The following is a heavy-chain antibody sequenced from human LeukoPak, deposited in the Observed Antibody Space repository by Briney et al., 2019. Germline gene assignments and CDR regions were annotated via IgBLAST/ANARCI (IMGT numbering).Heavy chain of an antibody. CDR2: IYYSGGT. CDR1: GGSISSYY. D-gene: IGHD3-22*01. V-gene: IGHV4-59*01. Sequence: SETLSLTCTVSGGSISSYYWSWIRQPPGKGLEWIGYIYYSGGTKYNPSLMSRATISVDRAQSQFSLSLTSVTAADTAVYYCARDGLYDSNGYYMDSWGQGTLVIVSS. CDR3: ARDGLYDSNGYYMDS. J-gene: IGHJ4*02.